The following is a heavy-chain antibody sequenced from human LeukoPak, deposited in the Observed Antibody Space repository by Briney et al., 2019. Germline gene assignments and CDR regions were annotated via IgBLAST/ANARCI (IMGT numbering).Heavy chain of an antibody. J-gene: IGHJ4*02. D-gene: IGHD3-3*01. CDR3: ARAGRQKFLEWLLTLY. CDR1: GFTFSSYS. CDR2: ISSSSSTI. V-gene: IGHV3-48*04. Sequence: GGSLRLSCAASGFTFSSYSMNWVRQAPGKGLEWVSYISSSSSTIYYADSVKGRFTISRDNAKNPLYLQMNSLRAEDTAVYYCARAGRQKFLEWLLTLYWGQGTLVTVSS.